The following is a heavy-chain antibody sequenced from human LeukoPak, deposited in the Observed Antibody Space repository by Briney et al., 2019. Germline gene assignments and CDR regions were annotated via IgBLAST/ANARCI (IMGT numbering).Heavy chain of an antibody. Sequence: SETLSLTCTVSGGSISSSSYYWGWIRQPPGKGLEWIGSIYYSGSTYYNPSLKSRVTISVDTSKNQFSLKLSSVTAADTAVYYCARSDDRVFGVVRYAFDIWGQGTMVTVSS. V-gene: IGHV4-39*07. D-gene: IGHD3-3*01. CDR3: ARSDDRVFGVVRYAFDI. J-gene: IGHJ3*02. CDR2: IYYSGST. CDR1: GGSISSSSYY.